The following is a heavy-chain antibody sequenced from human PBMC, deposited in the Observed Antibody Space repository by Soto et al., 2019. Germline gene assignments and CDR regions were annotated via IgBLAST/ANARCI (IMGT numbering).Heavy chain of an antibody. D-gene: IGHD3-3*01. V-gene: IGHV1-69*13. CDR3: ARSHASPPASYYDFWIHAFDI. J-gene: IGHJ3*02. CDR1: GGTFSSYA. Sequence: ASVKVSCKASGGTFSSYAISWVRQAPGQGLEWMGGIIPIFGTANYAQKFQGRVTITADESTSTAYMELSSLRSEDTAVYYCARSHASPPASYYDFWIHAFDIWGQGTMVTVSS. CDR2: IIPIFGTA.